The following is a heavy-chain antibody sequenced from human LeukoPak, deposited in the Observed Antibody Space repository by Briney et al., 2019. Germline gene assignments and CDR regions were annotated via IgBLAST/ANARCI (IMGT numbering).Heavy chain of an antibody. Sequence: QSGGSLRLSCAASGFTFSSYWMSWVRQAPGKGLEWVANIKQDGSEKYYVDSVKGRFTISRDNAKNSLYLQMNSLRAEDTAVYYCARDSSGWYDHYFDYWGQGTLATVSS. V-gene: IGHV3-7*01. CDR2: IKQDGSEK. D-gene: IGHD6-19*01. J-gene: IGHJ4*02. CDR3: ARDSSGWYDHYFDY. CDR1: GFTFSSYW.